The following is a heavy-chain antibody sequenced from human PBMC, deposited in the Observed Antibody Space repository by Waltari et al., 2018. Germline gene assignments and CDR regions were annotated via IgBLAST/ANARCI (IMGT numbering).Heavy chain of an antibody. J-gene: IGHJ6*02. CDR1: GFIFSSYD. Sequence: EEQLVESGGGLVQPGGSLRLSCAASGFIFSSYDMPWVRQVTGKGLEWVAGIGTFGDTYHSVSVKGRFSISRENVENSLYLQMNSLRAGDTAVYYCARAKPSGYKYWYYYDMDVWGQGTTVTVSS. V-gene: IGHV3-13*01. CDR3: ARAKPSGYKYWYYYDMDV. CDR2: IGTFGDT. D-gene: IGHD3-3*01.